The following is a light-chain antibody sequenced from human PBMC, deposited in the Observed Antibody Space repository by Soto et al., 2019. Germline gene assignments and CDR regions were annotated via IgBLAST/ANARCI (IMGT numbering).Light chain of an antibody. J-gene: IGKJ5*01. CDR2: DAY. Sequence: EVVLTQSPVTLSLSPGERATLSCRASQSFRGLLAWYQQKPGQAPRLLIYDAYNRATGIPPRFSGSGSGTDFTLTIRSLEPEDSAVYYCQRRHMWHITFGQGKRLES. CDR1: QSFRGL. V-gene: IGKV3-11*01. CDR3: QRRHMWHIT.